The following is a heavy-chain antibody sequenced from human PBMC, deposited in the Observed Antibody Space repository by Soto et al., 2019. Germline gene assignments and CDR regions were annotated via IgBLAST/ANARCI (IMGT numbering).Heavy chain of an antibody. CDR2: IYNGGTYS. Sequence: PGGSLRLSCAASGFIFKMYWMHWVRQSPGKGLVWFSRIYNGGTYSDYADSVRGRFTISRDNVNDTLYLQMNNLRAEDSGLYYCTRGPRPISTGTGAYWGQGTQVTVSS. CDR1: GFIFKMYW. V-gene: IGHV3-74*01. J-gene: IGHJ4*02. D-gene: IGHD3-10*01. CDR3: TRGPRPISTGTGAY.